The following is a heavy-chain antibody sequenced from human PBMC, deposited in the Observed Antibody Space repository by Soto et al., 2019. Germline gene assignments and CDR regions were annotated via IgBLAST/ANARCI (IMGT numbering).Heavy chain of an antibody. CDR1: GDSFTSSNW. D-gene: IGHD2-15*01. Sequence: QVQLQESGPGLVKPSGTLSLTCAVSGDSFTSSNWWAWVHQPPGKGLEWIGDILHTGNTDYSPSLRSRVTISIDTSKKQFALNLTSVTATDTAVYYCARSPRRVGGKWYLDYWDQGVLVTVSS. V-gene: IGHV4-4*02. CDR3: ARSPRRVGGKWYLDY. CDR2: ILHTGNT. J-gene: IGHJ4*02.